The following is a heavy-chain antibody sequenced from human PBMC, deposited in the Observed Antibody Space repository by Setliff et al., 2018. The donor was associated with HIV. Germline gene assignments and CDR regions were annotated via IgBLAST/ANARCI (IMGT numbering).Heavy chain of an antibody. D-gene: IGHD3-10*01. Sequence: LRLSCAASGFMLGVDWMSWVRQTPGRGLEWVASVTPDGGDKYYANSMRGRFTISRDNGKNAVYLQMNSLTAEDTALYYCVRDLARVIDYWGQGTLVTVSS. CDR3: VRDLARVIDY. J-gene: IGHJ4*02. CDR1: GFMLGVDW. V-gene: IGHV3-7*01. CDR2: VTPDGGDK.